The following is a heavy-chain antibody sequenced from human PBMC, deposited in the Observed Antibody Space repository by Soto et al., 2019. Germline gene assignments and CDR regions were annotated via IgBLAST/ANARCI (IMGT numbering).Heavy chain of an antibody. D-gene: IGHD3-10*01. Sequence: SETLSLTCAVYGGSFSGYYWSWIRQPPGKGLEWIGEINHSGSTNYNPSLKSRVTISVDTSKNQFSLKLSSVTAADTAVYYCASGPGGTYYYGSGTRDNDYWGQGTLVTVS. CDR3: ASGPGGTYYYGSGTRDNDY. V-gene: IGHV4-34*01. CDR2: INHSGST. CDR1: GGSFSGYY. J-gene: IGHJ4*02.